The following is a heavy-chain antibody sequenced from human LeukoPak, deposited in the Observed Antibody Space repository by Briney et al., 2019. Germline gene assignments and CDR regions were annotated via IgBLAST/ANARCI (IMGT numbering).Heavy chain of an antibody. J-gene: IGHJ4*02. D-gene: IGHD2-15*01. Sequence: GGSLRLSCAVSGITFSSYWMHWVRQDPGRGLLWVSRINTQGTYTNHADSVKGRFTISGDNAKNTLYLQMSSLRADDTAVYYCVIDLGDYNDFWGQGTLVSVSS. CDR2: INTQGTYT. V-gene: IGHV3-74*01. CDR3: VIDLGDYNDF. CDR1: GITFSSYW.